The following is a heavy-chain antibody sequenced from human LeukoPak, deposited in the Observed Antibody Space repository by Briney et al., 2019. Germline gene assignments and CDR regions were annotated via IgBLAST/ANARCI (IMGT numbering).Heavy chain of an antibody. D-gene: IGHD4-17*01. J-gene: IGHJ3*02. CDR2: ISYDGSNK. CDR1: GFTFSSYA. V-gene: IGHV3-30*04. CDR3: ARDGTNDYGDYGMSPGAFDI. Sequence: PGGSLRLSCAASGFTFSSYAMHWVRQAPGKGLEWVAVISYDGSNKYYADSVKGRFTISRDSSKNTLYLQMNSLRAEDTAVYYCARDGTNDYGDYGMSPGAFDIWGQGTMVTVSS.